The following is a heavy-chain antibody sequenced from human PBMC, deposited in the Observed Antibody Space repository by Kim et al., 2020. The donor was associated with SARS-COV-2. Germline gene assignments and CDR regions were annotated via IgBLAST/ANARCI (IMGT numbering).Heavy chain of an antibody. CDR2: ISYDGDYK. Sequence: GGSLRLSCAASGFTFSTYAMHWVRQAPGKGLEWVAIISYDGDYKSYADSVRGRFTISRDNSKNALHLQMNSLRPEDTALYYCAKDKYSFRSGAWDHWGLGTLVTVSS. J-gene: IGHJ4*02. CDR1: GFTFSTYA. V-gene: IGHV3-30*04. CDR3: AKDKYSFRSGAWDH. D-gene: IGHD2-21*01.